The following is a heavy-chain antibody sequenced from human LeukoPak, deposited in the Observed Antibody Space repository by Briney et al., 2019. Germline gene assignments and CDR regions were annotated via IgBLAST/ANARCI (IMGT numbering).Heavy chain of an antibody. V-gene: IGHV4-59*12. J-gene: IGHJ5*02. CDR2: IYYSGST. D-gene: IGHD2-15*01. CDR1: GGSISSYY. CDR3: ARASLAAPYNWFDP. Sequence: SETLSLTCTVSGGSISSYYWSWIRQPPGKGLEWIGYIYYSGSTNYNPSLKSRVTISVDTSKNQFSLKLSSVTAADTAVYYCARASLAAPYNWFDPWGQGTLVTVSS.